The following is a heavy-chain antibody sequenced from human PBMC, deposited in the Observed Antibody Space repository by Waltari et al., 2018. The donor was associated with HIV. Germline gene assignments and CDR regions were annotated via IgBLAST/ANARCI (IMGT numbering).Heavy chain of an antibody. CDR2: ISYDGSNK. V-gene: IGHV3-30*03. J-gene: IGHJ4*02. CDR3: ATPGVY. Sequence: QVQLVESGGGVVQPGRSLRLSCAASGFTFSSYGMHWVRQAPGKGLEWVAVISYDGSNKYYADSVKGRFTISRDNSKNTLYLQMNSLRAEDTAVYYCATPGVYWGQGTLVTVSS. CDR1: GFTFSSYG.